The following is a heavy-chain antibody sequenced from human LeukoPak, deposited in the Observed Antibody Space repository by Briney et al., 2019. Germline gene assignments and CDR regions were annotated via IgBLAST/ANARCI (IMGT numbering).Heavy chain of an antibody. CDR3: ARDPSQYYYDSSGPEGY. CDR2: IYYSGST. CDR1: GGSISSSSYY. D-gene: IGHD3-22*01. Sequence: SETLSLTCTVSGGSISSSSYYWGWIRQPPGKGLEWIGSIYYSGSTYYNPSLKSRVTISVDTSKNQFSLKLSSVTAADTAVYYCARDPSQYYYDSSGPEGYWGQGTLVTVSS. J-gene: IGHJ4*02. V-gene: IGHV4-39*07.